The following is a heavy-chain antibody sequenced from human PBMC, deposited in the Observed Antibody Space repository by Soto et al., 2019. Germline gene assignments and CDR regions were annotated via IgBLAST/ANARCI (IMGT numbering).Heavy chain of an antibody. CDR2: VYYRGRS. CDR3: VSQRTTVPTQAYFDY. Sequence: SETLSLTCTVSGGSVTNSSYYWGWIRQSPGKGLEWIGSVYYRGRSYSKSSVKSRVTISVDMSKNRFSLSLNPVTASDTAVYFCVSQRTTVPTQAYFDYWGPGALVTVSS. D-gene: IGHD4-17*01. J-gene: IGHJ4*02. CDR1: GGSVTNSSYY. V-gene: IGHV4-39*01.